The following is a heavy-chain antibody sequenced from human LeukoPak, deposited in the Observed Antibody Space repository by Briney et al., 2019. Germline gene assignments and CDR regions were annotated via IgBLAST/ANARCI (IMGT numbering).Heavy chain of an antibody. Sequence: GGSLRLSCAASGFTFSSYAMSWVRQAPGKGLEWVSSISSSSTYIYYADPVKGRFTISRDNAKNSLYLQMNSLRAEDTAVYYCARGQDYNWFDPWGQGTLVTVSS. CDR2: ISSSSTYI. J-gene: IGHJ5*02. V-gene: IGHV3-21*01. CDR3: ARGQDYNWFDP. D-gene: IGHD2-15*01. CDR1: GFTFSSYA.